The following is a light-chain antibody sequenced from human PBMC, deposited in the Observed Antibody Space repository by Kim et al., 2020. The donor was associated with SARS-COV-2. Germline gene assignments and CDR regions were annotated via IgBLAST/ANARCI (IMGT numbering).Light chain of an antibody. Sequence: APEKTARITCGCKDIASKSVHWYQQRPGQAPVLVLYYNTARPSGIPERFSGSNSGNTATLTINRVEAGDEADYYCQVWDISSDHYVFGTGTKVTVL. CDR3: QVWDISSDHYV. J-gene: IGLJ1*01. CDR2: YNT. V-gene: IGLV3-21*04. CDR1: DIASKS.